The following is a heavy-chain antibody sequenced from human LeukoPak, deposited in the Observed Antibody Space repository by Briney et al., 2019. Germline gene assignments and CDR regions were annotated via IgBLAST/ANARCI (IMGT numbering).Heavy chain of an antibody. V-gene: IGHV3-23*01. J-gene: IGHJ4*02. Sequence: PGGSLRLSCAASGFTFSNYSMNWVRQAPGKGLEWVSAISGSGGSTYYADSVKGRFTISRDNSKNTLYLQMNSLRAEDTAVYYCAPRRPELLTDYWGQGTLVTVSS. CDR2: ISGSGGST. CDR1: GFTFSNYS. D-gene: IGHD1-26*01. CDR3: APRRPELLTDY.